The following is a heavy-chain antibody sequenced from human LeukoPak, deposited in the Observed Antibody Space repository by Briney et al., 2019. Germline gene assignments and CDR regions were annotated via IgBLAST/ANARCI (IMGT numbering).Heavy chain of an antibody. D-gene: IGHD1-26*01. Sequence: GGSRRLSSAASGFSFSSYWMSWVRQAPGKGLEWVANIKQDGSEKYYVDSVEGRFTISRDNAKNSLYLQMNSLRAEDTAVYYCARGRGSSVYWGQGTLVTVSS. V-gene: IGHV3-7*01. CDR1: GFSFSSYW. CDR3: ARGRGSSVY. J-gene: IGHJ4*02. CDR2: IKQDGSEK.